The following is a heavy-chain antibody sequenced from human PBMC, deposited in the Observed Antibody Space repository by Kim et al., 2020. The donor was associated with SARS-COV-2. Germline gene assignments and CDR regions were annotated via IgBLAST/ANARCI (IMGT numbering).Heavy chain of an antibody. V-gene: IGHV3-74*01. Sequence: GGSLRLSCVASGFTFSSYWMHWVRQAPGKGLVWVSRVNSDGSSTSYADSVKGRFTISRDNARNTLYLQMNRLRVEDTAEYYCASLSTGYVWDKFDYWSQGTLGNVSS. J-gene: IGHJ4*02. CDR2: VNSDGSST. CDR1: GFTFSSYW. D-gene: IGHD3-16*01. CDR3: ASLSTGYVWDKFDY.